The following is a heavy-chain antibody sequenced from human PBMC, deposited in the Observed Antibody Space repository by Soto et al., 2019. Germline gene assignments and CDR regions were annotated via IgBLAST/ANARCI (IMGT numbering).Heavy chain of an antibody. CDR3: ARSIAVAGTRWFDP. V-gene: IGHV3-30*04. Sequence: GGSLRLSCVPSGFTFSTYAMHWVRQAPGKGLEWVAIISYDGTNKYYADSVKGRFTISRDNSKNTLYLQMNSLRAEDTAVYYSARSIAVAGTRWFDPWGQGTLVTVSS. CDR1: GFTFSTYA. J-gene: IGHJ5*02. D-gene: IGHD6-19*01. CDR2: ISYDGTNK.